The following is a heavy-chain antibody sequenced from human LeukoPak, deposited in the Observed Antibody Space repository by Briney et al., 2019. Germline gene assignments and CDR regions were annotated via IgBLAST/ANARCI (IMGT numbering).Heavy chain of an antibody. CDR1: GFSFSHSP. D-gene: IGHD3-3*01. CDR2: TGPDDSDI. CDR3: ARRYDSWSGFYGGAFDV. J-gene: IGHJ3*01. Sequence: GESLKISCQTSGFSFSHSPIGWVRQVPGKALEWMGNTGPDDSDIRYSPSFRGQVTISADKSTSTAFLHLTSLRASDTAIYYCARRYDSWSGFYGGAFDVWGQGTMVTVSS. V-gene: IGHV5-51*01.